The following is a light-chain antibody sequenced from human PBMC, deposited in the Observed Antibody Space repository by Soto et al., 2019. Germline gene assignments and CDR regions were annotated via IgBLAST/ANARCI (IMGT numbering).Light chain of an antibody. CDR1: SSDVGGYNY. CDR3: SSYTSSSTKV. V-gene: IGLV2-14*01. Sequence: QSALTQPASVSGSPGQSITISCTGTSSDVGGYNYFSWYQQHPGKAPKLMIYEVSNRPSGVSSRFSGSKSCNTASLTISGLQAEDEADYSCSSYTSSSTKVFGTGTKLTVL. J-gene: IGLJ1*01. CDR2: EVS.